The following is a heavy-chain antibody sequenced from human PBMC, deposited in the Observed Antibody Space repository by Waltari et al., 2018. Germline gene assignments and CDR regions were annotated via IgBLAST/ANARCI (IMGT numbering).Heavy chain of an antibody. D-gene: IGHD1-26*01. CDR3: ARVRFIVGATDY. CDR2: SYYSGST. CDR1: GGSISSSSYY. V-gene: IGHV4-39*07. Sequence: QLQLQESGPGLVKPSETLSLTCTVSGGSISSSSYYWGWIRQPPGKGLGWIGSSYYSGSTNYDPSLKSRVTISVDTSKNPFSLKLISVTAADTAVYYCARVRFIVGATDYWGQGTLVTVSS. J-gene: IGHJ4*02.